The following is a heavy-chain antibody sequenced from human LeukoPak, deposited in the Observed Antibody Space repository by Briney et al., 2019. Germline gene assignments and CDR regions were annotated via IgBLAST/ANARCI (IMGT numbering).Heavy chain of an antibody. V-gene: IGHV3-48*03. CDR2: ISSSGSTI. J-gene: IGHJ3*02. D-gene: IGHD6-19*01. CDR1: GFTFSSYE. CDR3: ARDSYQEEEWVVVGPLWRVAFDI. Sequence: PGGSLRLSCAASGFTFSSYEMNWVRQAPGKGLEWVSYISSSGSTIYYADSVKGRFTISRDNAKNSLYLQMSSLRAEDTAVYYCARDSYQEEEWVVVGPLWRVAFDIWGQGTMVTVSS.